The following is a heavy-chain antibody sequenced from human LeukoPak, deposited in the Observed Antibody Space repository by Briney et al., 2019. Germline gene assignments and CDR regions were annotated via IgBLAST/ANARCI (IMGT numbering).Heavy chain of an antibody. V-gene: IGHV4-39*07. J-gene: IGHJ4*02. CDR3: ASSIWGTVWLNC. Sequence: SETLYLTCTGSGGSISSGDYYWSRIRQPPGKGLEWSWEIYNIGSINYDTARKCRVTTSAHTSKTQFSLKLSAAAAADTAVYYCASSIWGTVWLNCWGQGTLVTVSS. D-gene: IGHD3-16*01. CDR1: GGSISSGDYY. CDR2: IYNIGSI.